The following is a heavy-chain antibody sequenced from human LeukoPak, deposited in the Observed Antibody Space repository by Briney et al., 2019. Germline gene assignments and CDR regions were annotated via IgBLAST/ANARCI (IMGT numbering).Heavy chain of an antibody. CDR1: GFTFNNYR. CDR2: ISRSSSVI. CDR3: ARDPYYDESSGLGDY. D-gene: IGHD3-22*01. V-gene: IGHV3-48*02. J-gene: IGHJ4*02. Sequence: GGSLRLSCAASGFTFNNYRMNWVRQAPGKGLEWVSHISRSSSVIYHADSVKGRFTISRDNAKNSLYLQMNSLRDEDTAVYYCARDPYYDESSGLGDYWGQGTLVTVSS.